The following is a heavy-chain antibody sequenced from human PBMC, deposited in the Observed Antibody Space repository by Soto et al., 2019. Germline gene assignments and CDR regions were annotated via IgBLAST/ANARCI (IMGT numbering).Heavy chain of an antibody. CDR3: ARGSGSFFPYFNY. J-gene: IGHJ4*02. CDR2: IIADNGNT. V-gene: IGHV1-3*01. CDR1: RDAKTSKS. D-gene: IGHD1-26*01. Sequence: RDAKTSKSRYSPRQAPGQRLEWMGWIIADNGNTKYSQKFQGRVTITRDVSANTASLELISLRSEDTAVYYCARGSGSFFPYFNYWSQGTLVTVSS.